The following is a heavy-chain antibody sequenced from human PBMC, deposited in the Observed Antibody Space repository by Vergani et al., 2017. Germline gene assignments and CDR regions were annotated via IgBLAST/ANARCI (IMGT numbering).Heavy chain of an antibody. CDR1: GYSISSGYY. J-gene: IGHJ5*02. CDR3: AREIVVVAAKGNNWFDP. D-gene: IGHD2-15*01. Sequence: QVQLQESGPGLVKPSETLSLTCTVSGYSISSGYYWGWIRQPPGKGLEWIGSIYHSGSTYYNPSLKSRVTISVDTSKNQFSLKLSSVTAADTAVYYCAREIVVVAAKGNNWFDPWGQGTLVTVSS. V-gene: IGHV4-38-2*02. CDR2: IYHSGST.